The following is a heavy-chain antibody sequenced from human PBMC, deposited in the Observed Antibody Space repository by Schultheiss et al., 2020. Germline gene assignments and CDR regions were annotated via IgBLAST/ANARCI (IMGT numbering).Heavy chain of an antibody. CDR1: GFTFSSYA. CDR2: IGTAGDT. D-gene: IGHD3-10*01. V-gene: IGHV3-13*01. Sequence: GGSLRLSCAASGFTFSSYAMHWVRQATGKGLEWVSAIGTAGDTYYPGSVKGRFTISRDNSKNTLYLQMNSLRAEDTAVYYCAKAPFERFGESTFDPWGQGTLVTVSS. CDR3: AKAPFERFGESTFDP. J-gene: IGHJ5*02.